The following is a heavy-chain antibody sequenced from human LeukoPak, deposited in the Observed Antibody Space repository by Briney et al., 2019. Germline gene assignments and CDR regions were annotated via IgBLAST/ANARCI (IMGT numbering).Heavy chain of an antibody. V-gene: IGHV6-1*01. CDR2: TYYRSKWYN. CDR1: GDSVSSNSAA. Sequence: SQTLSLTCAISGDSVSSNSAAWNWIRQSPSRGLEWLGRTYYRSKWYNDYAVSVKSRITINPDTSKNQFSLQLNSVTPEDTAVYYCARDALCTGGSCSTDWFDPWGQGTLVTVSS. CDR3: ARDALCTGGSCSTDWFDP. D-gene: IGHD2-15*01. J-gene: IGHJ5*02.